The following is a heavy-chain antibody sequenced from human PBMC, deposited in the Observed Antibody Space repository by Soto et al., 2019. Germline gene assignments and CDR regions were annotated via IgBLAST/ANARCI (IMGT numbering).Heavy chain of an antibody. CDR1: GGSISSYY. J-gene: IGHJ6*02. CDR2: IYTSGST. CDR3: ARDRAYYYYYSMDV. V-gene: IGHV4-4*07. Sequence: SETLSLTCTVSGGSISSYYWSWIRQPAGKGLVWIGRIYTSGSTNYNPSLKSRVTMSVDTSKNQFSLKLSSVTAADTAVYYCARDRAYYYYYSMDVWGQGTTVTVSS.